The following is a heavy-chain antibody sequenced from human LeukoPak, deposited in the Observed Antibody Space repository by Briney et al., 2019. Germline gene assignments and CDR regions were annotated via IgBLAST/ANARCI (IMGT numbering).Heavy chain of an antibody. CDR1: GYTFTDYY. V-gene: IGHV1-2*02. CDR2: INPNSGDT. CDR3: ARDGTMSTRAPGGVPDY. J-gene: IGHJ4*02. Sequence: ASVKVSCKASGYTFTDYYMHWVRQAPGQGLEWMGWINPNSGDTYYAPKFQGRVTMTRDTSISTAYMELSRLRSDDTAVYYCARDGTMSTRAPGGVPDYWGQGTLVTVSS. D-gene: IGHD3-10*02.